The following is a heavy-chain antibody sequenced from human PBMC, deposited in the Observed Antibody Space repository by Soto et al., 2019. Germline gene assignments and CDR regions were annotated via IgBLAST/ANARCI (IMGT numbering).Heavy chain of an antibody. CDR1: GYTFTSYG. J-gene: IGHJ3*02. CDR3: ARDDDSSGYDAFDI. V-gene: IGHV1-18*01. Sequence: ASVKVSCKASGYTFTSYGISWVRQAPGQGLEWMGWISAYNGNTNYAQKLQGRVTITTDTSTSTAYMELRSLRSDDTAVYYCARDDDSSGYDAFDIWGQGTMVTVSS. CDR2: ISAYNGNT. D-gene: IGHD3-22*01.